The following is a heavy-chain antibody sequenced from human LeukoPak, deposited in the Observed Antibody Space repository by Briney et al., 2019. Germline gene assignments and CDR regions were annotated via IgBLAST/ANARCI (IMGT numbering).Heavy chain of an antibody. Sequence: PSETLSLTCTVSGASINSGGFFWSWIRQHPGKGLEWIGHIYYSGYTYYNPSLTSRLAISLDTSKTHFSLRLSSVTAADTALYYCARVLGVTTGHTFDIWGQGIMVTVSS. CDR3: ARVLGVTTGHTFDI. D-gene: IGHD4-17*01. CDR2: IYYSGYT. J-gene: IGHJ3*02. CDR1: GASINSGGFF. V-gene: IGHV4-31*03.